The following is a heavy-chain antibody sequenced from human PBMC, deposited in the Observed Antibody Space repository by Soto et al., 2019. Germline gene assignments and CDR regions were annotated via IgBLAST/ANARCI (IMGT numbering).Heavy chain of an antibody. CDR2: IYYSGST. Sequence: SETLSLTCTVSGGSISSYYWSWIRQPPGKGLEWIGYIYYSGSTNYNPSLKSRVTISVDTSKNQFSLKLSSVTAADTAVYYCARRAYGSGSYFDYWGQGTLVTVSS. CDR3: ARRAYGSGSYFDY. D-gene: IGHD3-10*01. CDR1: GGSISSYY. J-gene: IGHJ4*02. V-gene: IGHV4-59*08.